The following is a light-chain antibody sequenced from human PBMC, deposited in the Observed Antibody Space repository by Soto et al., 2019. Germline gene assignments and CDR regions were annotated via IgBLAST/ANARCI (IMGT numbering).Light chain of an antibody. CDR2: SND. CDR3: AAWDDSLTVL. V-gene: IGLV1-44*01. Sequence: QSALTQPPSVSATPGQRVTISCSGSSSNIGSNAVQWYQQLPGGTHKLLIYSNDQRPSGVPDRFSGSKSGTSASLAISGLQSEDEADYYCAAWDDSLTVLFGGGTKRTVL. CDR1: SSNIGSNA. J-gene: IGLJ2*01.